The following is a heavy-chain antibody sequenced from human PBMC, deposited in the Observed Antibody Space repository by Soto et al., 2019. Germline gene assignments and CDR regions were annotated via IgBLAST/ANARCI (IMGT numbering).Heavy chain of an antibody. Sequence: XATLSLTCAVYGGSLSGFSWSWIRQPPGKGLEWIGEINHSGDTDYNPSLKSRVTISVDTSKNLFSLSLTSVTAADKAVYYCARFPADYWGQGTLVTVSS. V-gene: IGHV4-34*01. J-gene: IGHJ4*02. CDR1: GGSLSGFS. CDR2: INHSGDT. CDR3: ARFPADY. D-gene: IGHD2-2*01.